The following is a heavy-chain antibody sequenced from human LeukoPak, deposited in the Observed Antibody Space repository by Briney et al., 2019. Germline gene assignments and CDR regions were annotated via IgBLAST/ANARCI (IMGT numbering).Heavy chain of an antibody. CDR2: INPNSGNT. Sequence: ASVKVSCKASGYTFTSYDINWVRQATGQGLEWMGWINPNSGNTGYAQKFQGRVIMTRDTSISTVYMELSSLRSEDTAVYYYTRGSIAVPYNWFDPWGQGTRVTVSS. CDR1: GYTFTSYD. CDR3: TRGSIAVPYNWFDP. D-gene: IGHD6-19*01. V-gene: IGHV1-8*01. J-gene: IGHJ5*02.